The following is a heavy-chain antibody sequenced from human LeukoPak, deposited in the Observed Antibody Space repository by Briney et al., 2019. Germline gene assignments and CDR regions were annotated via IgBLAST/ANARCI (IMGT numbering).Heavy chain of an antibody. D-gene: IGHD2-15*01. CDR3: ARGPRSSGGSCPFDY. CDR2: IYPGDSDT. J-gene: IGHJ4*02. Sequence: PGESLKISCKGSGYSFTSYWIGWVRQMPGKGLEWMGIIYPGDSDTRYSPSFQGQVTISADKSISTAYLQWSSLKASDTAMYYCARGPRSSGGSCPFDYWGQGTLVTVSS. CDR1: GYSFTSYW. V-gene: IGHV5-51*01.